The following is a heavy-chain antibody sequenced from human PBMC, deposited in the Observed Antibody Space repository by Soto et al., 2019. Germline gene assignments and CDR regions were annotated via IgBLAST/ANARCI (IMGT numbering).Heavy chain of an antibody. D-gene: IGHD3-10*01. CDR3: ARRWGEGRVDY. V-gene: IGHV4-4*02. CDR2: IYHSGST. Sequence: QVQLQESGPGLVKPSGTLSLTCAVSGGSISSSNWWSWVRQPPGKGLEWIGEIYHSGSTNCNPSRKSRVTIAGDKSRHQCSRKLSSVTAADMAVYYCARRWGEGRVDYWGQGTLVTVSS. CDR1: GGSISSSNW. J-gene: IGHJ4*02.